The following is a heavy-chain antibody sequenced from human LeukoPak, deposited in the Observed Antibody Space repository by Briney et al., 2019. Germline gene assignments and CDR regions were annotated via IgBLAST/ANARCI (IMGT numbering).Heavy chain of an antibody. CDR3: AKDRGVEDDAFDI. CDR1: GFTFSSYA. J-gene: IGHJ3*02. CDR2: ISGSGGST. D-gene: IGHD3-10*01. V-gene: IGHV3-23*01. Sequence: GGSLRLSCAASGFTFSSYAMSWVRQAPGKGLEWVSAISGSGGSTYYADSVKGRLTISRDNSKNTLYLQMNSLRAEDTAVYYCAKDRGVEDDAFDIWGQGTMVTVSS.